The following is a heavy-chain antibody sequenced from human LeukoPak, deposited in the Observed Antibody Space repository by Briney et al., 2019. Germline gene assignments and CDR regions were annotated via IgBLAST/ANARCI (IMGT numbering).Heavy chain of an antibody. CDR3: ARTEDYYGSFDPLGY. J-gene: IGHJ4*02. V-gene: IGHV4-30-4*02. CDR1: GGSISRGDYY. Sequence: RASETLSLTCTVSGGSISRGDYYWSWIRQPPGKGLEWIGYIYNSGSTYYNPSLKSRVILSVDSSKNQFSLTLSSVTAADTAVYYCARTEDYYGSFDPLGYWGQGTLVTVSS. D-gene: IGHD3-10*01. CDR2: IYNSGST.